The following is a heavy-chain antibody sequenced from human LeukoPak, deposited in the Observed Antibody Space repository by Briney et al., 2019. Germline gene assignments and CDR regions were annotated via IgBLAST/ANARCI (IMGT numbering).Heavy chain of an antibody. D-gene: IGHD3-10*01. CDR1: GFTFNDCY. Sequence: PGGSLRLACAASGFTFNDCYMNGIRHAPGKGLEWVSYISSSGSTRYYADSLKGRFTISRDNAGNSLYLQMDSLRADDTAVYYCARDRSRMVRGIDALDLWGQGTMVTVSS. V-gene: IGHV3-11*01. J-gene: IGHJ3*01. CDR3: ARDRSRMVRGIDALDL. CDR2: ISSSGSTR.